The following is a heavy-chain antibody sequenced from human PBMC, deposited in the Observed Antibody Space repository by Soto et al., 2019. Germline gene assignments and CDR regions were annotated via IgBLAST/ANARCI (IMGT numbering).Heavy chain of an antibody. J-gene: IGHJ4*02. Sequence: QVQLVQSGAEVKKPGASVKVSCKASGYTFTNDYMHWVRQAPGQGLEWMGIINPSTGTTSYAQKFQGRVTKTRDTSTSTVRMELTSLRSDDTVVYYCARASWDRLRGVKEFDYWGQGTLVTVSS. D-gene: IGHD3-10*01. V-gene: IGHV1-46*01. CDR1: GYTFTNDY. CDR2: INPSTGTT. CDR3: ARASWDRLRGVKEFDY.